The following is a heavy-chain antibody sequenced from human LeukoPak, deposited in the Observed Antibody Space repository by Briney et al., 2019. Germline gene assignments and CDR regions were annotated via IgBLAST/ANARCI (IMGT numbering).Heavy chain of an antibody. D-gene: IGHD4-23*01. CDR3: ARRSYGGKDFDQ. V-gene: IGHV5-51*01. Sequence: GESLKISCKSSGYSFTSYWIAWVRQIPGKCLEWMGIIYPDDSDTRYSPSFQGQVTISADKSISTAYLQWSSLKASDTAMYYCARRSYGGKDFDQWGQGTLVTVSS. CDR1: GYSFTSYW. J-gene: IGHJ4*02. CDR2: IYPDDSDT.